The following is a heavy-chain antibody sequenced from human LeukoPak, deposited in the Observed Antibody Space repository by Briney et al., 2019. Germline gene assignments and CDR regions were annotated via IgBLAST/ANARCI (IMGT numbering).Heavy chain of an antibody. CDR2: ISNNGGYT. Sequence: PGGSLRLSCAASGFTFSSSAMSWVRQAPGKGLEWVSAISNNGGYTYYADSVQGRFTISRDNAKSSLSLQMSSLTAEDTALYYCARAPAPRHCTSTSCPRGPFDYWGQGTLVTVSS. CDR1: GFTFSSSA. J-gene: IGHJ4*02. CDR3: ARAPAPRHCTSTSCPRGPFDY. V-gene: IGHV3-23*01. D-gene: IGHD2-2*01.